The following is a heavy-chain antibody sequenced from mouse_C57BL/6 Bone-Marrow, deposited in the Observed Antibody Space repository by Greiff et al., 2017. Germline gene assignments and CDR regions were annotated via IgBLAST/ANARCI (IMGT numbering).Heavy chain of an antibody. D-gene: IGHD1-1*01. J-gene: IGHJ4*01. Sequence: VQLQQPGAELVKPGASVKLSCKASGYTFTSYWMHWVKQRPGQGLEWIGMIHPNSGSTNYNEKFKSKATLTADKSSSTAYMQLSSLTSEASAVYYCARRDYSSSKYYYSMDYWGQGTSVTVSS. CDR1: GYTFTSYW. CDR3: ARRDYSSSKYYYSMDY. CDR2: IHPNSGST. V-gene: IGHV1-64*01.